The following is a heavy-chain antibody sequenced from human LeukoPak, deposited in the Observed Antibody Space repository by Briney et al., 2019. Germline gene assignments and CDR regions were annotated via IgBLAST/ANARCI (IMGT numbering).Heavy chain of an antibody. Sequence: SETLSLTCTVSGFSVSNNYYWGWIRQPPGKGLEWIGTIYHSGSTYYNPSLKSRVTISVDTSKNQFSLKLSSVTAADAAIYYCARVWLGEHSHMDVWGRGTTVTVSS. CDR2: IYHSGST. J-gene: IGHJ6*03. CDR3: ARVWLGEHSHMDV. CDR1: GFSVSNNYY. D-gene: IGHD3-10*01. V-gene: IGHV4-38-2*02.